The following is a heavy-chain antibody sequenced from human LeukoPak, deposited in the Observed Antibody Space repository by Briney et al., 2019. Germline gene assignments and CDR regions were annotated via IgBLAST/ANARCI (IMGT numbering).Heavy chain of an antibody. CDR3: AREYYYGSGSHEYYYGMDA. Sequence: GGSLRLSCAASGFTFSSYWMHWVRQAPGKGLVWVSRINSDGSSTSYADSVKGRFTISRDNAKNTLYLQMNSLRAEDTAVYYCAREYYYGSGSHEYYYGMDAWGKGTTVTVSS. CDR2: INSDGSST. CDR1: GFTFSSYW. J-gene: IGHJ6*04. V-gene: IGHV3-74*01. D-gene: IGHD3-10*01.